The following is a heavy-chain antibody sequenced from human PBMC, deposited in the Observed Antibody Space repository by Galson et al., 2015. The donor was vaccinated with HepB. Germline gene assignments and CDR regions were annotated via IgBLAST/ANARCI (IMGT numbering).Heavy chain of an antibody. V-gene: IGHV3-23*01. J-gene: IGHJ4*02. Sequence: SLRLSCAASGFNFDNYAMSWVRQGPGKGLHWVSGISSSGDSTYYADSVEGRFTISRDNSMNTVSLQMNSLTVEDAAVYYCARVPAYGDFIPRYFDSWGQGTLVTVSS. CDR3: ARVPAYGDFIPRYFDS. CDR1: GFNFDNYA. CDR2: ISSSGDST. D-gene: IGHD4-17*01.